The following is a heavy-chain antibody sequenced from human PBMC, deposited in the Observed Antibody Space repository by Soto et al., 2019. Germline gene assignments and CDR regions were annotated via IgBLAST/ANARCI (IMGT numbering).Heavy chain of an antibody. CDR2: INPNSGGT. V-gene: IGHV1-2*02. CDR3: ARVPAQLEKVRFDP. D-gene: IGHD1-1*01. J-gene: IGHJ5*02. CDR1: GYTFTGYY. Sequence: ASVKVSCKASGYTFTGYYMHWVRQAPGQGLEWMGWINPNSGGTNYAQKFQGRVTMTRDTSISTAYMELSRLRSDHTAVYYCARVPAQLEKVRFDPWGQGTLVTVSS.